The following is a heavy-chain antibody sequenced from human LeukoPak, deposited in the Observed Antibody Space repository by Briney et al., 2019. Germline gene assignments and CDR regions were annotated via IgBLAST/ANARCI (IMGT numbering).Heavy chain of an antibody. J-gene: IGHJ6*02. CDR3: ARGAIFGVTPRGYGMDV. CDR2: MNPNNGGT. CDR1: GYTFTIYD. V-gene: IGHV1-8*01. D-gene: IGHD3-3*01. Sequence: ASVKVSCKASGYTFTIYDINWVRQAPGQGLEWVGWMNPNNGGTVYAQKFQGRVTMTRDTSTGTLYMELNSLKSEDTVVYYCARGAIFGVTPRGYGMDVWGQGTTVTVSS.